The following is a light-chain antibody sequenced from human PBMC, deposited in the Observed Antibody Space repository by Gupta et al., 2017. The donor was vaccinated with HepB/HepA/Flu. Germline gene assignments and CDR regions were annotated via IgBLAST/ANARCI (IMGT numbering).Light chain of an antibody. Sequence: SSVLTQDPAVSVALGQTVRITCQGDSLRSYYASWYQQKPGQAPVLVLYGKNNRPSGIPDRFSGSSSGNTASLTITGAQAEDEADYYCNSRDSSGNHLVFGGGTKLTVL. CDR1: SLRSYY. V-gene: IGLV3-19*01. J-gene: IGLJ2*01. CDR3: NSRDSSGNHLV. CDR2: GKN.